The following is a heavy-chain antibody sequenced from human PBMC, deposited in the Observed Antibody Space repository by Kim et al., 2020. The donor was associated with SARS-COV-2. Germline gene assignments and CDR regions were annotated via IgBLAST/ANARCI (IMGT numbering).Heavy chain of an antibody. CDR3: ILQPPTTVTYNWFDP. D-gene: IGHD4-17*01. CDR1: GFTFSSYG. CDR2: ISYDGSNK. Sequence: GGSLRLSCAASGFTFSSYGMHWVRQAPGKGLEWVAVISYDGSNKYYADSVKGRFTISRDNSKNTLYLQMNSLRAEDTAVYYCILQPPTTVTYNWFDPWGQGTLVTVSS. J-gene: IGHJ5*02. V-gene: IGHV3-30*03.